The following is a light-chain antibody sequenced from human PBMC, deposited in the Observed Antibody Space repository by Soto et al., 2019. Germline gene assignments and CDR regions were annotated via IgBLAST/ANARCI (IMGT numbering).Light chain of an antibody. V-gene: IGLV2-8*01. CDR2: EVS. J-gene: IGLJ2*01. CDR1: SSDVGGDNF. Sequence: QSALTQPPSASGSPGQSVAISCTGTSSDVGGDNFVSWYQQRPGKAPKLMIYEVSKRPSGVPDRFSGSKSGNTASLTVSGLQAEDEADYYCSSYAGSNNWGVFGGGTKLTVL. CDR3: SSYAGSNNWGV.